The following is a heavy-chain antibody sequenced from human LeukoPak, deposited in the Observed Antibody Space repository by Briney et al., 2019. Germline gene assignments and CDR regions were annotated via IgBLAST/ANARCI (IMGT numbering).Heavy chain of an antibody. CDR2: IKQDGSEK. D-gene: IGHD4-17*01. CDR3: ARDVDRLVYGDYGSWYFDL. V-gene: IGHV3-7*01. J-gene: IGHJ2*01. CDR1: GFTFSSYW. Sequence: PGGSLRLSCAASGFTFSSYWMSWVRQAPGKGLEWVANIKQDGSEKYYVDSVKGRFTISRDNAKNSLYLQMNSLRAEDTAVYYCARDVDRLVYGDYGSWYFDLWGRGTLVTVSS.